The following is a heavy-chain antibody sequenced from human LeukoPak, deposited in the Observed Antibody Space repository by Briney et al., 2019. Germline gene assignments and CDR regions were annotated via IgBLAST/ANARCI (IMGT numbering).Heavy chain of an antibody. V-gene: IGHV3-66*01. Sequence: GGSLRLSCAASGFTVSSNYMSWVRQAAGKGLEWVSVIYSGGGTYYADSVKGRFTISRDTSKNTLFLKMKSLRAEDTAVYYCARNSYFGSGTSFDYWGKGTLVTVSS. CDR3: ARNSYFGSGTSFDY. CDR1: GFTVSSNY. CDR2: IYSGGGT. D-gene: IGHD3-10*01. J-gene: IGHJ4*02.